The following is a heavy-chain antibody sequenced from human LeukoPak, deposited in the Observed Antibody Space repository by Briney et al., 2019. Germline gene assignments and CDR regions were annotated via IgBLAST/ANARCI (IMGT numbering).Heavy chain of an antibody. Sequence: GGSLRLSCAASGFAFSSYWMSWVRQAPGKGLEWVANIKQDGSEKYYVDSVRGRFTISRDNAKNSLYLQMNSLRDEDTAVYYCARDAYGDSYFDFRGQGTLVTVSS. V-gene: IGHV3-7*01. CDR2: IKQDGSEK. J-gene: IGHJ4*02. D-gene: IGHD4-17*01. CDR1: GFAFSSYW. CDR3: ARDAYGDSYFDF.